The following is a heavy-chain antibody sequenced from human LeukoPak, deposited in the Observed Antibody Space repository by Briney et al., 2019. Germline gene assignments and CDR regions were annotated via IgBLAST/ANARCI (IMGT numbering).Heavy chain of an antibody. J-gene: IGHJ4*02. Sequence: ASVKVSCKVSGYILTELSMHWVRQAPGKGLEWLGGFDPEDGETIYAQKFQGRVTMTEDTSTDTAYMELSSLRSEDTAVYYCATGLYYYDSSGYRFDYWGQGTLVTVSS. CDR3: ATGLYYYDSSGYRFDY. D-gene: IGHD3-22*01. CDR2: FDPEDGET. CDR1: GYILTELS. V-gene: IGHV1-24*01.